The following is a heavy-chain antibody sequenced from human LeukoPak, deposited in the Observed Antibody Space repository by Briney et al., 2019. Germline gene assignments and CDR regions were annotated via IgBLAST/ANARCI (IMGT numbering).Heavy chain of an antibody. CDR3: ARLPDYGDFYYYYYYMDV. Sequence: SETLSLTCTVSGGSISSSSYYWGWIRQPPGKGLEWMGSIYYSGSTYYTPSLKSQVTISVDTSKNQFSLKLSSVTAADTAVYYCARLPDYGDFYYYYYYMDVWGKGTTVTVSS. CDR2: IYYSGST. V-gene: IGHV4-39*01. J-gene: IGHJ6*03. CDR1: GGSISSSSYY. D-gene: IGHD4-17*01.